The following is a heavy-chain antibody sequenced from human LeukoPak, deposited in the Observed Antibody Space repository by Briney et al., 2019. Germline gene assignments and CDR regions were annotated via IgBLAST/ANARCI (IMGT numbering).Heavy chain of an antibody. D-gene: IGHD2-2*01. CDR2: ISGSGGST. CDR3: AKGGWRVVVPAAGVDY. Sequence: GGSLRLSCAASGFTFSSYAMSWVRQAPGKGLEWVSAISGSGGSTYYADSVKGRFTISRDNSKNTLYLQMNSLRAEDTAVYYCAKGGWRVVVPAAGVDYWGQGTLVTVSS. V-gene: IGHV3-23*01. J-gene: IGHJ4*02. CDR1: GFTFSSYA.